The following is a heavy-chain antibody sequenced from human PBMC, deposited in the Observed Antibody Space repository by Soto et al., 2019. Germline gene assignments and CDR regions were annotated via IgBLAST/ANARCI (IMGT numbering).Heavy chain of an antibody. CDR3: ARVGGGAARTCDY. V-gene: IGHV4-59*01. D-gene: IGHD6-6*01. J-gene: IGHJ4*02. CDR2: IYYSGST. CDR1: GGSISDFY. Sequence: SETLSLTCTVSGGSISDFYWSWIRQPPGKGLEWIGYIYYSGSTNYNPSLKSRVTISVDTSKNQFSLNLRSMSPADTAVYYCARVGGGAARTCDYWGQGTLVTVSS.